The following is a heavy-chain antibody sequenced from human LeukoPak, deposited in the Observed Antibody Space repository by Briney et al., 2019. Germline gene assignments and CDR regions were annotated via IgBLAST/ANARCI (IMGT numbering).Heavy chain of an antibody. J-gene: IGHJ4*02. CDR2: IRSKAYGGTT. D-gene: IGHD3-22*01. V-gene: IGHV3-49*03. CDR3: ATGYYYDSSGYN. Sequence: GGSLRLSCTASGFTFGDYAMSWFRQAPGKGLEWVGFIRSKAYGGTTEYAASVKGRFTISRDDSKTTLYLQMSSLKVEDTAVYYCATGYYYDSSGYNWGQGTLVTVSS. CDR1: GFTFGDYA.